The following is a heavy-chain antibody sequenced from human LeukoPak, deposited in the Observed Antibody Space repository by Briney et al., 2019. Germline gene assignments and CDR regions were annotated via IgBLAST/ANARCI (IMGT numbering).Heavy chain of an antibody. Sequence: SVKVSCKASGYTFTSYGISWVRQAPGQGLEWMGWISAYNGNTNYAQKLQGRVTMTTDTSTSTAYMELRSLRSDDTAVYYCARGSYDFWSGYYTGTRPLDYWGQGTLVTVSS. V-gene: IGHV1-18*01. J-gene: IGHJ4*02. CDR2: ISAYNGNT. CDR3: ARGSYDFWSGYYTGTRPLDY. D-gene: IGHD3-3*01. CDR1: GYTFTSYG.